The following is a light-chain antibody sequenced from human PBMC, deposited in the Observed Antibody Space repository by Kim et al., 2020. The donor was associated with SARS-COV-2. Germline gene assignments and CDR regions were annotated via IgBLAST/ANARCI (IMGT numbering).Light chain of an antibody. J-gene: IGKJ4*01. V-gene: IGKV2-28*01. CDR1: QSLLHSNGYNY. CDR3: IQALQTPLT. CDR2: LGS. Sequence: DIVMTQSPLSLPVTPGEPASISCRSSQSLLHSNGYNYLDWYLQKPGQSPQLLIYLGSNRASGVPDRFSGSGSGTDFTLKISRVDAEDVGVYYCIQALQTPLTFGGGTKVDI.